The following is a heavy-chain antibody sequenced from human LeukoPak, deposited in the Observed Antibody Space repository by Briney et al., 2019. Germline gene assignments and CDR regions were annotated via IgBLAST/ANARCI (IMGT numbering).Heavy chain of an antibody. D-gene: IGHD5-12*01. J-gene: IGHJ4*02. CDR3: ARGGLSGYDLFWE. V-gene: IGHV1-69*04. CDR2: IIPFLGKQ. CDR1: GGTFSNYA. Sequence: SVKVSCKASGGTFSNYAISWVRQAPGQGLEWMGRIIPFLGKQNYAQRFQDRVTMTADKSTSTAYMELTSLRSEDTAVYYCARGGLSGYDLFWEWGQGTLVTVSS.